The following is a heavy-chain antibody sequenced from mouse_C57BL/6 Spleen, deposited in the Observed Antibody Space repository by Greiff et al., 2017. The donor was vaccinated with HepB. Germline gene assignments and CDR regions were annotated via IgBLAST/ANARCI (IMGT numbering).Heavy chain of an antibody. Sequence: QVQLQQPGAELVMPGASVKLSCKASGYTFTSYWMHWVKQRPGQGLEWIGEIDPSDSYTNYNQKFKGKSTLTVDKSSSTAYMQLSSLTSEDSAVYYCARRTGRGYYYAMDYWGQGTSVTVSS. V-gene: IGHV1-69*01. J-gene: IGHJ4*01. CDR1: GYTFTSYW. D-gene: IGHD4-1*01. CDR3: ARRTGRGYYYAMDY. CDR2: IDPSDSYT.